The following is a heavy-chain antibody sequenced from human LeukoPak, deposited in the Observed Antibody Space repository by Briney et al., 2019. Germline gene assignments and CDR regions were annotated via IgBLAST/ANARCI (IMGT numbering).Heavy chain of an antibody. Sequence: GGSRRLSVAASGFTVSTNYMSGFRQAPGKGLEWVSVIYSGGSTYYADSVKGRFTISRDNSKNTLYLQMNSLRAEDTAVYYCAKAVAGTDYWGQGTLVTVSS. V-gene: IGHV3-66*02. CDR3: AKAVAGTDY. CDR1: GFTVSTNY. J-gene: IGHJ4*02. CDR2: IYSGGST. D-gene: IGHD6-19*01.